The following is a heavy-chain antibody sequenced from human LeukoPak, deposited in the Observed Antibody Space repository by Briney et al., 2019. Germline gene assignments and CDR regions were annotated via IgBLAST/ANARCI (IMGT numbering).Heavy chain of an antibody. CDR3: ANFERTVEGPYNWFDP. Sequence: GGSLRLSCAASGFTFSSYAMHWVRQAPGKGLEWVAVISYDGSNKYYADSVKGRFTISRDNSKNTLYLQMNSLRAADTAVYYCANFERTVEGPYNWFDPWGQGTLVTVSS. CDR1: GFTFSSYA. V-gene: IGHV3-30-3*01. J-gene: IGHJ5*02. D-gene: IGHD4-23*01. CDR2: ISYDGSNK.